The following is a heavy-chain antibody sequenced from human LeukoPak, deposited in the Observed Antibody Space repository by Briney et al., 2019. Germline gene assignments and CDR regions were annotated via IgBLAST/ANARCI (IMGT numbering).Heavy chain of an antibody. CDR1: GFTFSSYW. D-gene: IGHD3-3*01. J-gene: IGHJ4*02. Sequence: GGSLRLSCAASGFTFSSYWMTWVRQAPGKGLEWVANVSPDGGEKYLVDSVKGRFTISRDNAKNSLHLQMSSLRAEDTAVYSCARILRGGMSGYAFDYWGQGTLVTVSS. V-gene: IGHV3-7*01. CDR3: ARILRGGMSGYAFDY. CDR2: VSPDGGEK.